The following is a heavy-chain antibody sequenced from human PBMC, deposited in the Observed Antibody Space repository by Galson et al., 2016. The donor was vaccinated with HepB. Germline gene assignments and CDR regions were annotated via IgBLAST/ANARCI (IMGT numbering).Heavy chain of an antibody. V-gene: IGHV1-18*01. J-gene: IGHJ4*02. D-gene: IGHD6-13*01. CDR1: GYTFTNYG. CDR2: TSAYNGNT. Sequence: SVKVSCKASGYTFTNYGISWVRQAPGQGLEWMGWTSAYNGNTNYAQKLQDRVTLTTDTSTRTAYLELRGLRSDDTAVYYCARDRGYTSSWTSGYFDYWGQGTLVSVPS. CDR3: ARDRGYTSSWTSGYFDY.